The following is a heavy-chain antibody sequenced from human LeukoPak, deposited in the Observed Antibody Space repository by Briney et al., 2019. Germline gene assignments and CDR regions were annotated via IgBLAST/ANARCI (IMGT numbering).Heavy chain of an antibody. CDR1: GYTFTSYD. J-gene: IGHJ4*02. CDR3: ARCLIVDLDY. Sequence: ASVKVSCKASGYTFTSYDINWVRQATGQGLEWMGWMNPNSGNTGYALKFQGRVTMTRNTSISTAYMELSSLRSEDTAVYYCARCLIVDLDYWGQGTLVTVSS. V-gene: IGHV1-8*01. D-gene: IGHD1-26*01. CDR2: MNPNSGNT.